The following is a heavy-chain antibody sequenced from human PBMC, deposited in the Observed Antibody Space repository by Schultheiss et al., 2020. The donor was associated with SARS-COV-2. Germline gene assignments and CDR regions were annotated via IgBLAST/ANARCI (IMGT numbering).Heavy chain of an antibody. CDR3: ARERRSLWQWLVLFDP. J-gene: IGHJ5*02. V-gene: IGHV4-61*01. CDR1: GGPLRNGSHY. CDR2: IYYSGST. Sequence: SETLSLTCSVSGGPLRNGSHYWRWIRQPPGKGLEWIGSIYYSGSTNYNPSLKSRVTISVDTSKNQFSLKLSSVTAADTAVYYCARERRSLWQWLVLFDPWGQGTLVTVSS. D-gene: IGHD6-19*01.